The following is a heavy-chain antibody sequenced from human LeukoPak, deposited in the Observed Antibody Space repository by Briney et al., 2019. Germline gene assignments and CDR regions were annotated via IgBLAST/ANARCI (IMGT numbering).Heavy chain of an antibody. CDR2: INPNSGGT. V-gene: IGHV1-2*02. J-gene: IGHJ4*02. CDR1: GYTFTGYY. Sequence: ASVKVSCKAYGYTFTGYYMHWVRQAPGQGLEWMGWINPNSGGTNYAQKFQGRVTMTRDTSISTAYMELSRLRSDDTAVYYCARDLSGYCSSTSCLSYEFDYWGQGTLVTVSS. D-gene: IGHD2-2*01. CDR3: ARDLSGYCSSTSCLSYEFDY.